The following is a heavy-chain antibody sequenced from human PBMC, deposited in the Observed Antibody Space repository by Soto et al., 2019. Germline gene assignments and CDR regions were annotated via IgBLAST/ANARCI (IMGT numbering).Heavy chain of an antibody. V-gene: IGHV1-18*01. Sequence: GASVKVSCKASGYTFTSYGISWVRQAPGQGLEWMGWISAYNGNTNYAQKFQGGVTITADKSTSTAYMELSSLRSEDTAVYYCARGSGSYAFDIWGQGTMVTVSS. CDR1: GYTFTSYG. J-gene: IGHJ3*02. CDR2: ISAYNGNT. D-gene: IGHD1-26*01. CDR3: ARGSGSYAFDI.